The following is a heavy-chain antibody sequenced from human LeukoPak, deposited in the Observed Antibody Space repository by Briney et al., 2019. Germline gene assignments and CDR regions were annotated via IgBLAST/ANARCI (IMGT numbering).Heavy chain of an antibody. D-gene: IGHD5-24*01. J-gene: IGHJ4*02. CDR2: INSDGSST. Sequence: GGSLRLSCAASGFTFSSYWMHWVRQAPGKGLVWVSRINSDGSSTSYADSVKGRFTISRDNAKNTLYLQMNSLRAEDTAVYYCAKEETRGQMEMATIWDCFDYWGQRTLVTVSS. CDR1: GFTFSSYW. V-gene: IGHV3-74*01. CDR3: AKEETRGQMEMATIWDCFDY.